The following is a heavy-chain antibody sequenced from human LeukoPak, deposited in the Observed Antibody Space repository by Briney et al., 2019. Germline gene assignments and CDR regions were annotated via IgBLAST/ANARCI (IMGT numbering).Heavy chain of an antibody. V-gene: IGHV4-4*07. CDR2: IYITGTT. CDR3: ARLKFYDSTGYNQGYYMDV. D-gene: IGHD3-22*01. CDR1: GGSTINYY. J-gene: IGHJ6*03. Sequence: NPAETLSLTCTVSGGSTINYYWSWIRQSAGKGLEWVGRIYITGTTDFNPSLKSRLTMSIDTSKNQFSLNLRSVTAADTAVYYCARLKFYDSTGYNQGYYMDVWGKGLTVTVSS.